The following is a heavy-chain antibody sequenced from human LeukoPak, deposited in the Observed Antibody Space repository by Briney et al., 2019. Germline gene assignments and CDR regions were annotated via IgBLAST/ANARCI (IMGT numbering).Heavy chain of an antibody. J-gene: IGHJ4*02. CDR2: INGDGSMP. CDR1: GFTFSNYW. D-gene: IGHD1-26*01. CDR3: ARDGGNYSPQDY. V-gene: IGHV3-74*01. Sequence: GGSLRLSCAGSGFTFSNYWMHWVRQAPGKGLVWVSCINGDGSMPTYADSVKGRFTISRDNAKNTLSLHMNSLRAGDTGVYYCARDGGNYSPQDYWGQGTLVTVSS.